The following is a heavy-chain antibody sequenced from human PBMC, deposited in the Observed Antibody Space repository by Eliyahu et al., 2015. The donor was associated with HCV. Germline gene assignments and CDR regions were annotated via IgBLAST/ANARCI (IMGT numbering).Heavy chain of an antibody. CDR1: GFTFSNYV. D-gene: IGHD2-21*02. Sequence: EVQLLESGGGLVQPGGSLRLSCAASGFTFSNYVMTWVRQAPGKGLECVSGISGSGGSTYYADSVKGRFTISRDNSKNMLYLQMNSLRAEDTAVYYCAKARSLCRGGDCYSPLDYWGQGTLVTVSS. J-gene: IGHJ4*02. CDR3: AKARSLCRGGDCYSPLDY. CDR2: ISGSGGST. V-gene: IGHV3-23*01.